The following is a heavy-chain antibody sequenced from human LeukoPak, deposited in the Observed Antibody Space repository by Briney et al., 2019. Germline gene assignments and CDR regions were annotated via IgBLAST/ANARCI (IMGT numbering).Heavy chain of an antibody. D-gene: IGHD4-17*01. CDR1: GGSIRTSGYY. CDR2: TYHSGSI. CDR3: ARHLDGDRYYFYYGMDV. J-gene: IGHJ6*02. Sequence: SETLSLTCTVSGGSIRTSGYYWGWIRQPPGKGLEWIGTTYHSGSIYYNPSLKSRITISVETSKNQFSLKLSSVTAADTAVYYCARHLDGDRYYFYYGMDVWGQGTTVTVSS. V-gene: IGHV4-39*01.